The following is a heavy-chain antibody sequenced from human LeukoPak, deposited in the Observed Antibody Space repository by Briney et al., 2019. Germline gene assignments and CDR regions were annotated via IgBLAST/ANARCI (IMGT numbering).Heavy chain of an antibody. CDR2: ITNSGGTI. J-gene: IGHJ6*04. CDR1: GFIFSSYE. Sequence: GGSLRLSCAASGFIFSSYEMNWVRQAPGKGLEWVSYITNSGGTIYYADSVKGRFTISRDNAKNSLYLQMNSLRAEDTAVYYCARGLCWGGGGWVWGKGTTVTISS. D-gene: IGHD3-10*02. CDR3: ARGLCWGGGGWV. V-gene: IGHV3-48*03.